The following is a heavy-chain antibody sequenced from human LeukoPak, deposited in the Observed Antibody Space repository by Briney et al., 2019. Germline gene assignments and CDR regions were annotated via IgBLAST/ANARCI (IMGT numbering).Heavy chain of an antibody. J-gene: IGHJ6*03. CDR2: ISYDGSNK. V-gene: IGHV3-30*18. Sequence: PGRSLRLSCAASGFTFSSYGMHWVRQAPGKGLEWVAVISYDGSNKYYADSVKGRFTISRDNSKNTLYLQMNSLRAEDTAVYYCAKDPNDIVVVPAATDYYYYYMDVWGKGTTVTISS. CDR3: AKDPNDIVVVPAATDYYYYYMDV. CDR1: GFTFSSYG. D-gene: IGHD2-2*01.